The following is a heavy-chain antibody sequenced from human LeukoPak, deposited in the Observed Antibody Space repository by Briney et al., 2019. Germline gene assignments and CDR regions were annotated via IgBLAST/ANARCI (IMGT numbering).Heavy chain of an antibody. CDR2: ISGDGGST. CDR3: AKAGDTAMESDWLDP. D-gene: IGHD5-18*01. CDR1: GFTFDDYA. J-gene: IGHJ5*02. Sequence: GSLRLSCAASGFTFDDYAMHWVRQAPGKGLEWVSLISGDGGSTYYADSVKGRFTISRDNSKNSLYLQMNSLRTEDTALYYCAKAGDTAMESDWLDPWGQGTLVTVSS. V-gene: IGHV3-43*02.